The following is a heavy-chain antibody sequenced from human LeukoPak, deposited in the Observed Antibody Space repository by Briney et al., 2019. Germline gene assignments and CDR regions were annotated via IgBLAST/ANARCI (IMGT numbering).Heavy chain of an antibody. CDR3: ARSHSGSLRAPFDY. CDR2: INTSNANT. J-gene: IGHJ4*02. V-gene: IGHV1-18*01. CDR1: GYTFTNYG. Sequence: ASVKVSCKASGYTFTNYGLIWVRQAPGQGLEWMGWINTSNANTKYGQKFQGRVTMTTDKTTSTAYMGLRNLRSDDTAVYYCARSHSGSLRAPFDYWGQGTLVTVSS. D-gene: IGHD3-22*01.